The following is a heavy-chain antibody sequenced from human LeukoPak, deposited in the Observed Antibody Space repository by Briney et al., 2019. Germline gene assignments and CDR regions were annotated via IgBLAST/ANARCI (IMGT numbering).Heavy chain of an antibody. J-gene: IGHJ4*02. CDR1: GYTFTSYD. CDR3: ARAMVNYFDY. Sequence: ASVKVSCKASGYTFTSYDINWVRQATGQGLEWMGWMNPNSGNTGYAQKLQGRVTMTTDTSTSTAYMELRSLRSDDTAVYYCARAMVNYFDYWGQGTLVTVSS. D-gene: IGHD5-18*01. CDR2: MNPNSGNT. V-gene: IGHV1-8*02.